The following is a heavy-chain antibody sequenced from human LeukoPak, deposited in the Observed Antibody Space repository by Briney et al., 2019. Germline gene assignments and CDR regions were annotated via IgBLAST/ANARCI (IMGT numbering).Heavy chain of an antibody. V-gene: IGHV3-9*01. CDR1: GFTFDDYS. Sequence: GGSLRLFCAASGFTFDDYSMHWVRQAPGKGLEWVSGISWNSGSIGYADSVKGRFTISRDNAKNSLYLQMNSLRAEDTALYYCAKRQSDGAFDIWGQGTMVTASS. CDR3: AKRQSDGAFDI. CDR2: ISWNSGSI. J-gene: IGHJ3*02.